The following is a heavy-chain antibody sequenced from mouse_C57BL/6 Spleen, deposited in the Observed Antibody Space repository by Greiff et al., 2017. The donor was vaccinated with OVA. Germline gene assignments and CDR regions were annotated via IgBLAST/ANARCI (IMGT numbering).Heavy chain of an antibody. J-gene: IGHJ3*01. D-gene: IGHD1-1*01. Sequence: EVMLVESGGGLVKPGGSLKLSCAASGFTFSSYAMSWVRQTPEKRLEWVATISDGGSYTYYPDNVKGRFTISRDNAKNNLYLQMSHLKSEDTAMYYCARDYYGTPAWCAYWGQGTLVTVSA. V-gene: IGHV5-4*01. CDR1: GFTFSSYA. CDR2: ISDGGSYT. CDR3: ARDYYGTPAWCAY.